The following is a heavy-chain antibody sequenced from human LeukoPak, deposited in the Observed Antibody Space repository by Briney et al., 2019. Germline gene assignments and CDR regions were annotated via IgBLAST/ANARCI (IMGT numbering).Heavy chain of an antibody. CDR1: GGSISSGGYY. D-gene: IGHD3-16*02. Sequence: SETLSLTCTVSGGSISSGGYYWSWIRQHPGKGLEWIGYIYYSGSTYYNPSLKSRVTISVDTSKNQFSLKLSSVTAADTAVYYCARETITFGGVIDANDYWGQGTLVTVSS. CDR3: ARETITFGGVIDANDY. J-gene: IGHJ4*02. CDR2: IYYSGST. V-gene: IGHV4-31*03.